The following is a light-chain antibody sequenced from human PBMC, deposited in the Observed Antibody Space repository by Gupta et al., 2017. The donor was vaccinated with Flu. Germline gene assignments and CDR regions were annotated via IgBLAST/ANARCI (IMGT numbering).Light chain of an antibody. J-gene: IGLJ3*02. CDR3: QGWDRGAAWV. Sequence: PGQTAGITCSGDTLGENDISWYQQTHGQSPGLSIEQDAMRPSGLPELCDGSNSGNTATINISGTQAVDEAVYYCQGWDRGAAWVFGGGTKLTVL. CDR2: QDA. CDR1: TLGEND. V-gene: IGLV3-1*01.